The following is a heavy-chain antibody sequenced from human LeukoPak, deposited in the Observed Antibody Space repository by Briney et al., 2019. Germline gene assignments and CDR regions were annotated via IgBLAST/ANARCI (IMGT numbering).Heavy chain of an antibody. CDR1: GGSISSGGYY. Sequence: SQTLSLTCTVSGGSISSGGYYWSWVRQHPGKGLEWIGYIYYSGSTYYNPSLKSRVTISVDTSKNQFSLKLSSVTAADTAVYYCARTSGARIRLASPNFDYRGQGTLVTVSS. D-gene: IGHD1-26*01. J-gene: IGHJ4*02. CDR3: ARTSGARIRLASPNFDY. V-gene: IGHV4-31*03. CDR2: IYYSGST.